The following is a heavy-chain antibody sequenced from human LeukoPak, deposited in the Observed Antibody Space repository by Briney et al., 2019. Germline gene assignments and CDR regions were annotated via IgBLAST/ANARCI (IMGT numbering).Heavy chain of an antibody. D-gene: IGHD3-22*01. Sequence: SETLSLTCAVYGGSFSGYYWSWIRQPPGKGLEWIGSIYYSGSTYYNPTLESRVTISVDTSKNQFSLKLTSVTAADTAVYYCARHSGYYCARDAFDIWGQGTMVTVSS. CDR2: IYYSGST. J-gene: IGHJ3*02. CDR3: ARHSGYYCARDAFDI. V-gene: IGHV4-34*01. CDR1: GGSFSGYY.